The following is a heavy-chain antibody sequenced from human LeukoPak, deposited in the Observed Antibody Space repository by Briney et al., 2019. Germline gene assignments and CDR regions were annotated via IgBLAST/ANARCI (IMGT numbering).Heavy chain of an antibody. J-gene: IGHJ4*02. CDR1: GFTVSSSY. Sequence: GGSLRLSCAASGFTVSSSYMSWVRQAPGKGLEWISYISSSSSYTNYVDSVKGRFTISRDNAKNSLYLQMNSLRAEDTAVYYCARAVSVSSYYFDCWGQGTLVTVSS. CDR2: ISSSSSYT. D-gene: IGHD5/OR15-5a*01. V-gene: IGHV3-11*05. CDR3: ARAVSVSSYYFDC.